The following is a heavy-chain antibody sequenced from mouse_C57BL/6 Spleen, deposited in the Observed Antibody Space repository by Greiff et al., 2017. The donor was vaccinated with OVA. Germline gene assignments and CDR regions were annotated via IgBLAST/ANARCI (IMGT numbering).Heavy chain of an antibody. J-gene: IGHJ2*01. CDR3: ARGDSSGYVDFDY. D-gene: IGHD3-2*02. CDR1: GYTFTSYW. V-gene: IGHV1-53*01. CDR2: INPSNGGT. Sequence: VQVVESGTELVKPGASVKLSCKASGYTFTSYWMHWVKQRPGQGLEWIGNINPSNGGTNYNEKFKSKATLTVDKSSSTAYMQLSSLTSEDSAVYYCARGDSSGYVDFDYWGQGTTLTVSS.